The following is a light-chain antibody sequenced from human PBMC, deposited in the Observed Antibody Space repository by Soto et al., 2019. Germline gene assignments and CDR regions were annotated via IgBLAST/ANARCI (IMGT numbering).Light chain of an antibody. CDR3: MQALQDPFT. CDR1: QSLLHSNGYNY. Sequence: EIVMTQSPLSLPVTPGEPASISCKSSQSLLHSNGYNYLDWYLQKPGQSPQLLIYSGSNRASGVADRFSGSVSGTDFTLKISRVEAEDVAVYYCMQALQDPFTFGPGTKVYIK. J-gene: IGKJ3*01. V-gene: IGKV2-28*01. CDR2: SGS.